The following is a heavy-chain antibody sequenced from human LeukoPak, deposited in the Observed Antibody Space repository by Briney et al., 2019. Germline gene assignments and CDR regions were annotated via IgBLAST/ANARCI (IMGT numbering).Heavy chain of an antibody. CDR3: AREGGYCGTDCYPDY. CDR2: MNPNSGNT. D-gene: IGHD2-21*02. V-gene: IGHV1-8*03. Sequence: ASVKVSCKASGYTFTSYDINWVRQATGQGLEWMGWMNPNSGNTGYAQKFQGRVTITRNTSISTAYMELSSLRSEDTAVYYCAREGGYCGTDCYPDYWGQGTLVTVSS. J-gene: IGHJ4*02. CDR1: GYTFTSYD.